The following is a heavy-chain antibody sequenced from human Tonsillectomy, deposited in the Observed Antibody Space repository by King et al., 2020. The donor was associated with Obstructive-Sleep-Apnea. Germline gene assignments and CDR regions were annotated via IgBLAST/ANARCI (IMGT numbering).Heavy chain of an antibody. CDR3: AKDRLAAITECFDY. CDR1: GFTFNDYG. Sequence: VQLVESGGGLVQPGRSLRLSCSASGFTFNDYGRHWVRQAPGKGLGWVSGISWNSANIADADSVKGRFTISRANARNSLYLQMNSLRAEDTALYYCAKDRLAAITECFDYWGQGTLVSVSS. V-gene: IGHV3-9*01. D-gene: IGHD5-24*01. J-gene: IGHJ4*02. CDR2: ISWNSANI.